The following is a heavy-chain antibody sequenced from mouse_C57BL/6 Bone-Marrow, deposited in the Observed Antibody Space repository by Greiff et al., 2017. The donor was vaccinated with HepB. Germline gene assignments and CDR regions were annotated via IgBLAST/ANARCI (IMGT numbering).Heavy chain of an antibody. D-gene: IGHD1-3*01. CDR1: GYAFSSSW. V-gene: IGHV1-82*01. J-gene: IGHJ3*01. CDR2: IYPGDGDT. CDR3: ARLELGGFAY. Sequence: VKLQESGPELVKPGASVKISCKASGYAFSSSWMNWVKQRPGKGLEWIGRIYPGDGDTNYNGKFKGKATLTADKSSSTAYMQLSSLTSEDSAVYFCARLELGGFAYWGQGTLVTVSA.